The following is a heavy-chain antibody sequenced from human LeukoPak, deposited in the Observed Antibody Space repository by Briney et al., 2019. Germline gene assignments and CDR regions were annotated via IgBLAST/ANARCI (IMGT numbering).Heavy chain of an antibody. CDR1: GYTLTELS. D-gene: IGHD2-15*01. CDR2: FDPEDGET. J-gene: IGHJ4*02. V-gene: IGHV1-24*01. Sequence: GASVKVSCKVSGYTLTELSMHWVRQAPGKGLEWMGGFDPEDGETIYAQKFQGRVTMTEDTSTDTAYMELSSLRSEDTAVYYCATVRVGYCSGGSCYSRREYYFDYWGQGTLVTVSS. CDR3: ATVRVGYCSGGSCYSRREYYFDY.